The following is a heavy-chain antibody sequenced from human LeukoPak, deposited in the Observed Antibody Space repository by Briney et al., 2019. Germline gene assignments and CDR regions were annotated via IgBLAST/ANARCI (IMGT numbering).Heavy chain of an antibody. CDR3: ARSCMVQAKKGNWFDH. Sequence: ASVKVSCKASGYTFTSYGISWVRQAPGQGLEWMGWISAYNGNTNYAQKLQGRVTMTTDTSTSTAYMELRSLRSDETAVYYCARSCMVQAKKGNWFDHWGQGTMVPVPS. D-gene: IGHD3-10*01. J-gene: IGHJ5*02. CDR1: GYTFTSYG. CDR2: ISAYNGNT. V-gene: IGHV1-18*01.